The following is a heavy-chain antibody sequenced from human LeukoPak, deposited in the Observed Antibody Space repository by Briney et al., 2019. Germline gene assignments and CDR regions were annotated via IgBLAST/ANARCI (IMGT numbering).Heavy chain of an antibody. CDR3: ARVKATVTSFDI. Sequence: PSETLSLTCTVSGGSISSYYGSWIRQSPGKGLEWMANIYYTGTPYYNPSLQSRVTISVDMSKNQFSLKLSTVTAADTAVYYCARVKATVTSFDIWGQGTMVTVSS. J-gene: IGHJ3*02. CDR1: GGSISSYY. CDR2: IYYTGTP. D-gene: IGHD2/OR15-2a*01. V-gene: IGHV4-59*01.